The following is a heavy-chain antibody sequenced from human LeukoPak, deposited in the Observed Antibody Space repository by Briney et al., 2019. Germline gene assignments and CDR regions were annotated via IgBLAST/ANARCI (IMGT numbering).Heavy chain of an antibody. J-gene: IGHJ4*02. V-gene: IGHV3-7*04. CDR2: IKQDGSDK. D-gene: IGHD5-24*01. CDR1: RFTFSSYW. CDR3: ARAEEQRWGYVDY. Sequence: GGSLRLSCAASRFTFSSYWMTWVRQAPGKGLEWVANIKQDGSDKYYVDSVKGRFTISRDNAKNSLYLQMNSLRDEDTAVYYCARAEEQRWGYVDYWGQGTLVTVSS.